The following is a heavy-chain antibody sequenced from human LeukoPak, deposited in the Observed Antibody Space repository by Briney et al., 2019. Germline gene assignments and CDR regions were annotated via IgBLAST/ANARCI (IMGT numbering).Heavy chain of an antibody. D-gene: IGHD6-19*01. CDR2: INTNSGGP. J-gene: IGHJ4*02. CDR3: ARGREVAGTVSY. Sequence: GASVTVSCTTSGYTFTDFYVHWLRQAPGQGLEWMGWINTNSGGPNYPQKFQGRVTMTRDTSSSTAYMELSRLRFDDSAVYYCARGREVAGTVSYWGQGTLVTVSS. CDR1: GYTFTDFY. V-gene: IGHV1-2*02.